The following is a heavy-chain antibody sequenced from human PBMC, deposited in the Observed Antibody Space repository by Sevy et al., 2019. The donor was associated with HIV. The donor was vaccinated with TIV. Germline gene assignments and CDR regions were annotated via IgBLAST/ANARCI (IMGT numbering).Heavy chain of an antibody. J-gene: IGHJ5*02. V-gene: IGHV1-69*01. CDR3: ARDSDRGYFDP. CDR2: IIAISGTT. Sequence: KISCKTSGGTFSGYSISWLRQAPGQGLEWMGGIIAISGTTNYLQRFQGRITITADVSTRTVYMELRSLRIEDTAIYFCARDSDRGYFDPWGQGTLVTVSS. CDR1: GGTFSGYS. D-gene: IGHD6-13*01.